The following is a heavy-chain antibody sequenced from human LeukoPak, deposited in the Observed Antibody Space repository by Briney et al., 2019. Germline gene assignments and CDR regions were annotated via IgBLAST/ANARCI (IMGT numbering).Heavy chain of an antibody. D-gene: IGHD5-18*01. Sequence: SDTLSLTCTVSGGFLSIYYWSWIRQPPGKGLEGSGDNPYSWSTNYNPSLKGRVHISVDPSRNQFSLKLSSVTAADTAVYYCAGIEVDTAMVTTSAFDIWGQGTMVTVCS. CDR3: AGIEVDTAMVTTSAFDI. CDR1: GGFLSIYY. J-gene: IGHJ3*02. CDR2: NPYSWST. V-gene: IGHV4-59*07.